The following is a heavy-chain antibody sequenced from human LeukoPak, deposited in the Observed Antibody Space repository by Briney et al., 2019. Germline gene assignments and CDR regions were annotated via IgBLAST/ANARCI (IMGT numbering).Heavy chain of an antibody. CDR3: ASGGEIGYFDS. J-gene: IGHJ4*02. Sequence: SETLSLTCTVSGGSISNYYSSWIRQPAGKGLEWIGRIYTSGSTNYNPSLKSRVTISVDKSKNQFSLKLSSVTAADTAVFYCASGGEIGYFDSWGQGTLVTVSS. CDR2: IYTSGST. D-gene: IGHD2-21*01. CDR1: GGSISNYY. V-gene: IGHV4-4*07.